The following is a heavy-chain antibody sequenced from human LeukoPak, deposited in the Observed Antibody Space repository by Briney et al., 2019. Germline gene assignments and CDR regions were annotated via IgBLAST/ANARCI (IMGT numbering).Heavy chain of an antibody. Sequence: GGSLRLSCAAPGFTFSNYAIHWVRQAPGKGLEWVAVISFDGTKSYYADSVKGRFTISRDNSKYTLFLQMNSLRAEDTAVYYCARSRVANDSSGYYFKLDYWGLGTLVNVSS. CDR3: ARSRVANDSSGYYFKLDY. J-gene: IGHJ4*02. CDR1: GFTFSNYA. V-gene: IGHV3-30*04. CDR2: ISFDGTKS. D-gene: IGHD3-22*01.